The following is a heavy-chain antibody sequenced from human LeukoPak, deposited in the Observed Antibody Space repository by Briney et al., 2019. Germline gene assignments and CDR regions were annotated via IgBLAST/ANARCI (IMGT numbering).Heavy chain of an antibody. D-gene: IGHD3-10*01. V-gene: IGHV4-59*01. J-gene: IGHJ3*02. Sequence: SEALSLTCTVSGGSISSSYWSWIRQPPGKVLEWMWYIYYSGSTNYNPSLKSRVTISVDTSKNQFSLKLSSVTAADTAVYYCARDNGFGELFAEPHAFDIWGQGTMVTVSS. CDR2: IYYSGST. CDR1: GGSISSSY. CDR3: ARDNGFGELFAEPHAFDI.